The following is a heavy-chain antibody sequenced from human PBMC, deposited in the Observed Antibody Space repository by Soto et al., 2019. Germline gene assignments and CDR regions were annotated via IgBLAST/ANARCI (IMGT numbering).Heavy chain of an antibody. CDR2: IHYSGDI. D-gene: IGHD3-22*01. Sequence: QVQLQESGPGLVKPSGTLSLTCAVSGDSMTSSDWWSWARQAPGKGLEWIGEIHYSGDINYDPSLRSRVTISVDRSKNQFSLNLSSVTAADTAVYFCVCNGYYSLEYWGQGTLVIVSP. J-gene: IGHJ4*02. CDR3: VCNGYYSLEY. CDR1: GDSMTSSDW. V-gene: IGHV4-4*02.